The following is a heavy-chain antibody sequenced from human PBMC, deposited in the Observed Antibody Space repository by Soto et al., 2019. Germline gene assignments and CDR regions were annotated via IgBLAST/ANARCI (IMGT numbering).Heavy chain of an antibody. CDR2: ISEDGSNT. V-gene: IGHV3-30-3*01. J-gene: IGHJ4*02. Sequence: QVQLVESGGGVVQPGRSLRLSCAASGFTFSKYTMHWVRQAPGKGLEWVAAISEDGSNTYYADSVKGRFTISRDNSKNTLYLQMNSMSNEDTAVHYCAREVYYDFWSGFNTHPYYFDDWCKGTLVTVSS. CDR1: GFTFSKYT. CDR3: AREVYYDFWSGFNTHPYYFDD. D-gene: IGHD3-3*01.